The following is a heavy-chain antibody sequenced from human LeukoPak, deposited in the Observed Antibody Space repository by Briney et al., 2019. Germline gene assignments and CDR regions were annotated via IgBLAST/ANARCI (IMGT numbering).Heavy chain of an antibody. CDR2: ISGSGGST. CDR1: GFTFSSYA. CDR3: AKDLRYCSSTSCYTDYFDY. D-gene: IGHD2-2*01. Sequence: GGFLRLSCAASGFTFSSYAMSRVRQAPGKGLEWVSAISGSGGSTYYADSVKGRFTISRDNSKNTLYLQMNSLRAEDTAVYYCAKDLRYCSSTSCYTDYFDYWGQGTLVTVSS. J-gene: IGHJ4*02. V-gene: IGHV3-23*01.